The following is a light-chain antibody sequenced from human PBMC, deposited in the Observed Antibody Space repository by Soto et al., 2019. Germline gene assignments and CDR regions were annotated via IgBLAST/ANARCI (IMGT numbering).Light chain of an antibody. CDR3: SSYTSSSFYV. CDR2: DVS. J-gene: IGLJ1*01. Sequence: QSALTQPASVSGSPGPSITISCTGTSSDVGGYNYVSWYQQHPGKDPKLMIYDVSNRPSGVSNRFSGSKSGNTASLTISGLQAEDEADYYCSSYTSSSFYVFGTGTKLTVL. V-gene: IGLV2-14*01. CDR1: SSDVGGYNY.